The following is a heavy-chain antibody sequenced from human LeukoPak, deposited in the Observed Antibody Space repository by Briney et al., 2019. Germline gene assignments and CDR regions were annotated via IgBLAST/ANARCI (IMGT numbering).Heavy chain of an antibody. J-gene: IGHJ6*03. V-gene: IGHV4-34*01. Sequence: SETLSLTCAVYGGSFSGYYWSWIRQSPGKGLEWIGEINHSGTTHYNPSLKSRVTISVDTSKNQFSLKLRSVTAADTAVYYCARDTYNWNPQVGDYYYYMDVWGKGTTVTVSS. CDR3: ARDTYNWNPQVGDYYYYMDV. D-gene: IGHD1-20*01. CDR2: INHSGTT. CDR1: GGSFSGYY.